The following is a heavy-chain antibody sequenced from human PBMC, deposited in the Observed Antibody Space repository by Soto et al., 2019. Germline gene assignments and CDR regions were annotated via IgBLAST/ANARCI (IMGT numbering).Heavy chain of an antibody. J-gene: IGHJ6*02. V-gene: IGHV3-21*01. D-gene: IGHD6-13*01. CDR1: GFTFSSYS. Sequence: GGSLRLSCAASGFTFSSYSMNWVRQAPGKGLEWVSSISSSSSYIYYADSVKGRFTISRDNAKNSLYLQMNSLRAEDTAVYYCARDRAAASTTVYYYYGMDVWGQGTTVTVSS. CDR2: ISSSSSYI. CDR3: ARDRAAASTTVYYYYGMDV.